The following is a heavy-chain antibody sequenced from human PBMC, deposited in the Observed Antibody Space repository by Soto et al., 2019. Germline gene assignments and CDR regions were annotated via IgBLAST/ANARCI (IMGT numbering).Heavy chain of an antibody. D-gene: IGHD3-10*01. CDR3: VKHRGNPSGAFDI. V-gene: IGHV1-46*01. Sequence: ASVKVSCKASGYIFTSYYMHCVRQAPGQGLEWMGIINPSGGSTNYAQKFQGRFTISRDNSKSTVSLHMNSLRAEDTAVYYCVKHRGNPSGAFDIWGQGTMVTVSS. CDR1: GYIFTSYY. CDR2: INPSGGST. J-gene: IGHJ3*02.